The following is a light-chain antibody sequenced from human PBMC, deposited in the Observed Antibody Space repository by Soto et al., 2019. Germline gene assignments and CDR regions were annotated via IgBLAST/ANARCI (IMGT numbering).Light chain of an antibody. Sequence: EIVMTQSPATLSVSPGERATLSCRASQSVSSNLAWYQQKPGQAPRLLIYGASTRATGTPARFSGSGSGTEFTLTISSLQSEDFAVYYCQQYYNLWTFGQGTKV. J-gene: IGKJ1*01. CDR3: QQYYNLWT. CDR1: QSVSSN. V-gene: IGKV3-15*01. CDR2: GAS.